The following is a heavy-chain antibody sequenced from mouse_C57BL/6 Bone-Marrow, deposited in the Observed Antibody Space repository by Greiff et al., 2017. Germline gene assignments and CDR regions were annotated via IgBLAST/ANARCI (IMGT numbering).Heavy chain of an antibody. CDR2: ISSGGSYT. CDR1: GFTFSSYG. CDR3: ARLITTVVAKGFDY. D-gene: IGHD1-1*01. J-gene: IGHJ2*01. V-gene: IGHV5-6*01. Sequence: EVQRVESGGYLVKPGGSLKLSCAASGFTFSSYGMSWVRPTPDKRLEWVATISSGGSYTYYPDSVKGRFTISRDNAKNTLYLQMSSLKSEDTAMYYCARLITTVVAKGFDYWGQGTTLTVSS.